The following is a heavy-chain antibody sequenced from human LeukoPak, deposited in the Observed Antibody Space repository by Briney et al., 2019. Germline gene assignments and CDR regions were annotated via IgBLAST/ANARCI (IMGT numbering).Heavy chain of an antibody. Sequence: SETLSLTCTVSGGSISSYYWSWIRQPPGKGLEWIGYIYYSGSTNYNPSLKSRVTISVDTSKNQFSLKLSSVTAADTAVYYCARVPGEYSSSWYFDYRGQGTLVTVSS. D-gene: IGHD6-13*01. V-gene: IGHV4-59*01. J-gene: IGHJ4*02. CDR2: IYYSGST. CDR1: GGSISSYY. CDR3: ARVPGEYSSSWYFDY.